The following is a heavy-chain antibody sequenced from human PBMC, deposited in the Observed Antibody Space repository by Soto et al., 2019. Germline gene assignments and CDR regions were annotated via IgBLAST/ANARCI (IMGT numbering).Heavy chain of an antibody. CDR3: ARERIAVADSYYYYYMDV. D-gene: IGHD6-19*01. CDR1: SGSISSSNW. CDR2: IYHSGST. Sequence: QVQLQESGPGLVKPSGTLSLTCAVSSGSISSSNWWSWVRQPPGKGLEWIGEIYHSGSTNYNPSLKSRVTISVDKSKNQSSLKLSSVTAADTAVYYCARERIAVADSYYYYYMDVWGKGTTVTVSS. V-gene: IGHV4-4*02. J-gene: IGHJ6*03.